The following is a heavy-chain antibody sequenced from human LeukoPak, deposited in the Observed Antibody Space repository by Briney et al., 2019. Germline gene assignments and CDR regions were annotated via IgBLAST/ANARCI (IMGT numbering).Heavy chain of an antibody. CDR3: AKDIRAVSAAGLVFDY. J-gene: IGHJ4*02. CDR2: ISWNSGSI. CDR1: GFTFDDYA. V-gene: IGHV3-9*01. D-gene: IGHD6-13*01. Sequence: PGGSLRLSCAASGFTFDDYAMHWVRQAPGKGLEWVSGISWNSGSIGYADSVKGRFTISRDNAKNSLYLQMNSLRAEDTALYYCAKDIRAVSAAGLVFDYWGQGTLVTVSS.